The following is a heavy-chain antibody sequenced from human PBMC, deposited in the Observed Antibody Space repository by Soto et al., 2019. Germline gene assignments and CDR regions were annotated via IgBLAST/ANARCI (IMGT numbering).Heavy chain of an antibody. CDR3: AREASSFYYYYYMDV. CDR1: GFTFSSYS. Sequence: EVQLVESGGGLVKPGGSLRLSCAASGFTFSSYSMNWVRQAPGKGLEWVSSISSSSSYIYYADSVKGRFTISRDNAKNSLYLQMNSLRAEDTAVYYCAREASSFYYYYYMDVWGKGTTVTVSS. V-gene: IGHV3-21*01. D-gene: IGHD6-13*01. CDR2: ISSSSSYI. J-gene: IGHJ6*03.